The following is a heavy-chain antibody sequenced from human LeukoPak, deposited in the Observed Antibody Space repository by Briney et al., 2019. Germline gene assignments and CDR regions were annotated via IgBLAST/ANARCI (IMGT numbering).Heavy chain of an antibody. CDR2: IIPILGIA. CDR1: GGTFSSYT. Sequence: SVKVSCKASGGTFSSYTISWVRQAPGQGLEWMGRIIPILGIANYAQKFQGRVTITADKSTSTAYMELSSLRSEDTAVYYCARTRDYGNWYFDFWGRGTLVTVSS. D-gene: IGHD4-17*01. CDR3: ARTRDYGNWYFDF. V-gene: IGHV1-69*02. J-gene: IGHJ2*01.